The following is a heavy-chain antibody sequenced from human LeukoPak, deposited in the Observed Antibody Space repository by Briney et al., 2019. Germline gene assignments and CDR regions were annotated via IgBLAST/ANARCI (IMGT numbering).Heavy chain of an antibody. J-gene: IGHJ4*02. CDR2: IKQDGSEK. D-gene: IGHD1-26*01. CDR3: ARDLIGASHS. V-gene: IGHV3-7*01. CDR1: GFTSSSYW. Sequence: AGGSLRLSCAASGFTSSSYWMSWVRQAPGKGLEWVANIKQDGSEKYYVDSVKGRFTISRDNAKNSLYLQMNSLRAEDTAVYYCARDLIGASHSWGQGTLVIVSS.